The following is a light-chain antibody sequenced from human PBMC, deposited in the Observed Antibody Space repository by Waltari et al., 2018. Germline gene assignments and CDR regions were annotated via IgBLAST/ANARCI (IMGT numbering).Light chain of an antibody. V-gene: IGKV1-39*01. J-gene: IGKJ1*01. CDR2: TAP. Sequence: IQMTQSPPALSASVGDRVAITCRASQSISDYLHWYQQKPGKAPRVLIYTAPSLQRGVPTRFSGSGSGTEFTLTISTLQPEDAATYYCQQSYSSPWTFGQGTKVEIK. CDR1: QSISDY. CDR3: QQSYSSPWT.